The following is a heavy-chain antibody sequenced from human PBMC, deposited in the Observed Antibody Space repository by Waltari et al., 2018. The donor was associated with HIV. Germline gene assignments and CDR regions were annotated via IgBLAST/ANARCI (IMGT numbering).Heavy chain of an antibody. V-gene: IGHV1-3*01. D-gene: IGHD2-15*01. J-gene: IGHJ4*02. Sequence: QVQLVQSGAEVKKPGASVTVSCKASGYPFPSYAMHWFRQAPGQRLEWMGWINAGNGNTKYSQKVQGRVTITRDTSASTAYMELSSLRSEDTAVYYCARDIPRMGIDYWGQGTLVTVSS. CDR1: GYPFPSYA. CDR3: ARDIPRMGIDY. CDR2: INAGNGNT.